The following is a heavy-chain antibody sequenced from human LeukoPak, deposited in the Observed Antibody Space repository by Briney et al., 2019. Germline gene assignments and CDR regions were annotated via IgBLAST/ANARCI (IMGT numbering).Heavy chain of an antibody. CDR3: ARKYSSSYYMDV. J-gene: IGHJ6*03. CDR1: GFTFSSYS. CDR2: ISSSSSTI. D-gene: IGHD6-13*01. Sequence: SGGSLRLSCAASGFTFSSYSMNWVRQAPGKGLEWVSYISSSSSTIYYADSVKGRFTISRDNAKNSLYLQMNSLRAEDTAVYYCARKYSSSYYMDVWGKGTTVTVSS. V-gene: IGHV3-48*04.